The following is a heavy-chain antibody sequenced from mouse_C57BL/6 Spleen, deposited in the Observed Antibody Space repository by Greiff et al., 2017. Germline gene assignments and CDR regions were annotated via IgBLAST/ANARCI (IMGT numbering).Heavy chain of an antibody. J-gene: IGHJ3*01. CDR1: GFTFSSYA. V-gene: IGHV5-4*03. CDR2: ISDGGSYT. D-gene: IGHD2-4*01. Sequence: EVKLVESGGGLVKPGGSLKLSCAASGFTFSSYAMSWVRQTPEKRLEWVATISDGGSYTYYPDNVKGRFTISRDNAKNNLYLQMSHLKFEDTAMYYCARYRGDYDGAWFAYWGQGTLVTVSA. CDR3: ARYRGDYDGAWFAY.